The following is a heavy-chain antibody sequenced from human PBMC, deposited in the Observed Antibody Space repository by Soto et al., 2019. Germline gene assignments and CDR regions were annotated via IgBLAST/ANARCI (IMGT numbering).Heavy chain of an antibody. V-gene: IGHV3-23*01. Sequence: PGGSLRLSCVASGITFGSRAMSWVRQAPGEWLEWVSTITDSGGDAKYADSVRGRFTISRDNSKNTLYLQMNSLRAEDTAVYYCAKGGYYYDSSGYNWGQGTLVTVSS. CDR3: AKGGYYYDSSGYN. CDR1: GITFGSRA. CDR2: ITDSGGDA. D-gene: IGHD3-22*01. J-gene: IGHJ4*02.